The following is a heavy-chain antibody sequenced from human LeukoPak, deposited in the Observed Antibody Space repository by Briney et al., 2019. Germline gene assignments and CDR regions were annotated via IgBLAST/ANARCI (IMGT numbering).Heavy chain of an antibody. CDR1: GGSFSGYY. V-gene: IGHV4-34*01. CDR2: INHSGST. CDR3: ARGRRITKVRGVKTLDY. Sequence: SETLSLTCAVYGGSFSGYYWSWIRQPPGKGLEWIGEINHSGSTNYNPSLKIRVTISVDTSKNQFSLKLSSVTAADTAVYYCARGRRITKVRGVKTLDYWGQGTLVTVSS. J-gene: IGHJ4*02. D-gene: IGHD3-10*01.